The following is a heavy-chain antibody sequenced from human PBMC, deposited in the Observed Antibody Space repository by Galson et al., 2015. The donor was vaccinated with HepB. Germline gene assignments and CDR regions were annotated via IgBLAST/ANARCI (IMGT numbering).Heavy chain of an antibody. V-gene: IGHV3-23*01. CDR2: ISGSGGST. D-gene: IGHD6-19*01. CDR3: ANGASGWYEWYYFDY. CDR1: GFTFSSYA. J-gene: IGHJ4*02. Sequence: SLRLSCAASGFTFSSYAMSWVRQAPGKGLEWVSAISGSGGSTYYADSVKGRFTISRDNSRNTLYLQMNSLRAEDTAVYYCANGASGWYEWYYFDYWGQGTLVTVSS.